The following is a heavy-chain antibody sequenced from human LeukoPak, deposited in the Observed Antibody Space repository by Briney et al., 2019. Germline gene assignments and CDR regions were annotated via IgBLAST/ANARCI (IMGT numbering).Heavy chain of an antibody. CDR2: ISVDGVNT. J-gene: IGHJ4*02. CDR1: GFTFDYYT. D-gene: IGHD3-10*01. Sequence: GGSLRLSCAASGFTFDYYTMYWVRQGPEKGLEWVSLISVDGVNTFYADSVEGRFTISRDNAKNSLYLQMNSLRAEDTALYYCARRRVTVVRGVDITSYYFDYWGQGTLVTVSS. V-gene: IGHV3-43*01. CDR3: ARRRVTVVRGVDITSYYFDY.